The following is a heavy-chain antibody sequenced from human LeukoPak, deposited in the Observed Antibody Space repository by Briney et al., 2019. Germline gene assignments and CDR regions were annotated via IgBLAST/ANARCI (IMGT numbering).Heavy chain of an antibody. CDR2: IYYSGST. CDR3: TRGNYYYDSSGHQNYFDY. Sequence: PSETLSLTCTVSGASINSYYWSWIRQSPGRGLEWIGYIYYSGSTKYNPSLKSRVTIAVDTSKNQFSLNLTSVTAADTAVYYCTRGNYYYDSSGHQNYFDYWGQGTLVTVSS. J-gene: IGHJ4*02. CDR1: GASINSYY. V-gene: IGHV4-59*01. D-gene: IGHD3-22*01.